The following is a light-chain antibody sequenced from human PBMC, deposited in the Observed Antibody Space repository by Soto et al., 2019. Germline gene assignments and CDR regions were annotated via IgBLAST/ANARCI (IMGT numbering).Light chain of an antibody. CDR2: YDS. J-gene: IGLJ2*01. CDR3: QVWEISGHVL. CDR1: NIGSKS. Sequence: SYELTQPPSVSVAPGKTARITCGGNNIGSKSVHWYQQKPGQAPVLVIYYDSDRPSGIPERFSGSNSGNTATLTISRVEAGDEADYYCQVWEISGHVLFGGGTKLTVL. V-gene: IGLV3-21*01.